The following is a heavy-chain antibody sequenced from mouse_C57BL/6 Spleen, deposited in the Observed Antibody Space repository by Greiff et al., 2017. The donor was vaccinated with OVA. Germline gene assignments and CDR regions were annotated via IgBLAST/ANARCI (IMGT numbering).Heavy chain of an antibody. CDR3: ARFYDGYRVVDY. V-gene: IGHV1-80*01. Sequence: QVQLQQSGAELVKPGASVKISCKASGYAFSSYWMNWVKQRPGKGLEWIGQIYPGDGDTNYNGKFKGKATLTADKSSSTAYMQLSSLTSEDSAVYFCARFYDGYRVVDYWGQGTTLTVSS. CDR2: IYPGDGDT. J-gene: IGHJ2*01. D-gene: IGHD2-3*01. CDR1: GYAFSSYW.